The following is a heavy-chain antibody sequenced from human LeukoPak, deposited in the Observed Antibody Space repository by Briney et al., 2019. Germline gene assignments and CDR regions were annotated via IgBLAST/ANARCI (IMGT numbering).Heavy chain of an antibody. CDR1: GGSTSSYY. CDR2: IYYSGST. D-gene: IGHD3-3*01. CDR3: ERHGSYYDFWSGYRMANNWFDP. Sequence: SETLSLTCTVSGGSTSSYYWSWIRQPPGKGLEWIGYIYYSGSTNYNPSLKSRVTISVDTSKNQFSLKLSSVTAADTAVYYCERHGSYYDFWSGYRMANNWFDPWGQGTLVTVSS. V-gene: IGHV4-59*08. J-gene: IGHJ5*02.